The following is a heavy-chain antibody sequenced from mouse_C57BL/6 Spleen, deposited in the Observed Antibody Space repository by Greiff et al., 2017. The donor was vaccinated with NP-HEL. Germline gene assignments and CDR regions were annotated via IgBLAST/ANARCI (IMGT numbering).Heavy chain of an antibody. Sequence: EVHLVESGGGLVKPGGSLKLSCAASGFTFSSYTMSWVRQTPEKRLEWVATISGGGGNTYYPDSVKGRFTISRDNAKNTLYLQMSSLRSEDTALYYCARKSPIYSFDYWGQGTTLTVSS. J-gene: IGHJ2*01. CDR1: GFTFSSYT. V-gene: IGHV5-9*01. CDR3: ARKSPIYSFDY. CDR2: ISGGGGNT.